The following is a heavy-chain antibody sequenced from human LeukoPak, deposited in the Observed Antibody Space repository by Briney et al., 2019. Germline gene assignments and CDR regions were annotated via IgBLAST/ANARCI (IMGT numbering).Heavy chain of an antibody. J-gene: IGHJ3*02. D-gene: IGHD4-17*01. Sequence: SVKVSCKASGGTFSSYAISWVRQAPGQGLEWMGRIIPILGIANYAQKFQGRVTITADKSTSTAYMELSSLRSEDTAVYYCATNYGDHENAFDIWGQGTMVTVSS. V-gene: IGHV1-69*04. CDR1: GGTFSSYA. CDR3: ATNYGDHENAFDI. CDR2: IIPILGIA.